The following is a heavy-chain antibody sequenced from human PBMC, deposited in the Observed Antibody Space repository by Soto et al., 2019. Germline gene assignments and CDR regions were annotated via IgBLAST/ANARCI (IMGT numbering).Heavy chain of an antibody. D-gene: IGHD2-15*01. CDR3: VRTSLVVAVATRDDC. V-gene: IGHV3-74*01. CDR2: IDSDGSRI. Sequence: EVQLVESGGGLVQPGESLRLSCAASGFTFSNYWMHWVRQAPGKGLVWVSRIDSDGSRITYADFVKGRFTISRDNAKNTVYLHMNSLTAEDTAVYYCVRTSLVVAVATRDDCWGQGTLVTVSS. J-gene: IGHJ4*02. CDR1: GFTFSNYW.